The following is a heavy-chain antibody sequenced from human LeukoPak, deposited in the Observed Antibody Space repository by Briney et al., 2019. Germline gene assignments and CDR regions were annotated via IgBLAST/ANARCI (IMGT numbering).Heavy chain of an antibody. CDR3: ARGYSSGWYSNGAFDI. D-gene: IGHD6-19*01. Sequence: ASVKVSCKASGYTFTGYYMHWVRQAPGQGLEWMGWINPNSGDTNYAQKFQGRVTMIRDTSISTAYMELSRLRSDDTAVYYCARGYSSGWYSNGAFDIWGQGTMVTVSS. J-gene: IGHJ3*02. CDR1: GYTFTGYY. CDR2: INPNSGDT. V-gene: IGHV1-2*02.